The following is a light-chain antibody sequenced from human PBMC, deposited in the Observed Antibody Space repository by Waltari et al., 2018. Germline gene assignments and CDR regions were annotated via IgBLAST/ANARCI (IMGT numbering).Light chain of an antibody. Sequence: QSALTQPASVSGSPGQSLTISCPGTRSDAGSSHLVSWYQQHPGKAPKLMIYEVSKRPSGVSNRFSGSKSGNTASLTISGLQAEDEADYYCCSYAGSSTWVFGGGTKLTVL. V-gene: IGLV2-23*02. CDR2: EVS. J-gene: IGLJ3*02. CDR1: RSDAGSSHL. CDR3: CSYAGSSTWV.